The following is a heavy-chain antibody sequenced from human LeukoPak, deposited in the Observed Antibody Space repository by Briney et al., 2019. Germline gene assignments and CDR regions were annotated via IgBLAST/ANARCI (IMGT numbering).Heavy chain of an antibody. D-gene: IGHD3-22*01. CDR2: ISGSGGST. Sequence: GGSMRPSCAASGFTYSNFAMAWIRQAPGKGLEWVSAISGSGGSTYYADSVKGRFTISRDNSKNTLYLQMNSLRAEDTAVYYCAKDYSSGYYYNAFDIWGQGTMVTVSS. CDR3: AKDYSSGYYYNAFDI. J-gene: IGHJ3*02. CDR1: GFTYSNFA. V-gene: IGHV3-23*01.